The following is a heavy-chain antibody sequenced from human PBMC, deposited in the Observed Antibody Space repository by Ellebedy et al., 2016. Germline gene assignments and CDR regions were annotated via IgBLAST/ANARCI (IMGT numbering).Heavy chain of an antibody. CDR1: GFTFGNFF. CDR2: ISGGGDTT. J-gene: IGHJ4*02. V-gene: IGHV3-23*01. Sequence: GESLKISCVASGFTFGNFFMSWVRQAPGGGLEWISTISGGGDTTVSADSVKGRFTISRDNSKNTLYLQMNNLRVDDTALYYCRQGHYFDQWGQGALVTVSS. CDR3: RQGHYFDQ.